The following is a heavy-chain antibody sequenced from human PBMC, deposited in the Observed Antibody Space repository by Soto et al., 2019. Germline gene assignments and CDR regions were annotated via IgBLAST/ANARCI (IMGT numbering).Heavy chain of an antibody. V-gene: IGHV3-23*01. CDR2: ISGIGGTT. CDR1: GFTFSSFA. CDR3: AKGSIIRGVMRGGMGV. Sequence: EAQLLESGGGLVQPGGSLRLSCTASGFTFSSFAMSWVRQAPGKGLEWVSTISGIGGTTHYADSVKGRFTISRDNSKNTLYLQMNSLRADDTAINYCAKGSIIRGVMRGGMGVWGHGTTVTVSS. D-gene: IGHD3-10*01. J-gene: IGHJ6*02.